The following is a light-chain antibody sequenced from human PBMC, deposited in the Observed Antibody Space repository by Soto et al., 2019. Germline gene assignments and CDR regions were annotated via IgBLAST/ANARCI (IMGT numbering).Light chain of an antibody. Sequence: EIVMTQSPATLSVSPGEGATLSCRASQSISSNLAWYQQKPGQAPRLVIFDASTRATGIPDRFTGRGSGTEFTLTISSLQSEDFAVYFCQQDNNCSGTSVQVTK. V-gene: IGKV3-15*01. CDR2: DAS. CDR1: QSISSN. CDR3: QQDNNCSGT. J-gene: IGKJ1*01.